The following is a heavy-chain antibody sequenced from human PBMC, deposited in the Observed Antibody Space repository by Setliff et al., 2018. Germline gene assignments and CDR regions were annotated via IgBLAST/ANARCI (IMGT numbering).Heavy chain of an antibody. Sequence: GESLKISCAASGFTFSSYSIHRVRQAPGKGLEWVAVVSHDENTKYYADSVKDRFIISRDNSKNTVYLQMNSLRAADTAVYHCARVGQATVVTAIHGALDYWGQGTLVTVSS. CDR1: GFTFSSYS. V-gene: IGHV3-30*04. CDR3: ARVGQATVVTAIHGALDY. D-gene: IGHD2-21*02. J-gene: IGHJ4*02. CDR2: VSHDENTK.